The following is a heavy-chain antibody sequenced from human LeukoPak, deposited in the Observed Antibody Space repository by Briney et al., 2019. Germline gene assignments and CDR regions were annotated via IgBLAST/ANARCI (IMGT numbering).Heavy chain of an antibody. CDR1: GFTFSSFS. V-gene: IGHV3-48*02. CDR3: ASPPGTGFDY. J-gene: IGHJ4*02. Sequence: PGGSLRLSCAASGFTFSSFSMNWVRQAPGKGLEWVSYISSSSTTIYYADSVKGRFTISRDNAKNSLILRVDNLRDEDTAVYYCASPPGTGFDYWGQGTLVTVSS. D-gene: IGHD1-14*01. CDR2: ISSSSTTI.